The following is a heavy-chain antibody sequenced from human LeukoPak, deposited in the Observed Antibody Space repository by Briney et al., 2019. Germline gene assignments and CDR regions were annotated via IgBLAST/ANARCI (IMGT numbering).Heavy chain of an antibody. Sequence: GGSLRLSCAASGFTFSSYSMNWVRQAPEKGLVWVSRIKGDGSSTSYADSVKGRFTISRDNAKNTLYLQMNSLRAEDTAVYYCAGWDYQHEPHFDYWGQGTLVTVSS. CDR2: IKGDGSST. CDR3: AGWDYQHEPHFDY. D-gene: IGHD1-7*01. CDR1: GFTFSSYS. V-gene: IGHV3-74*01. J-gene: IGHJ4*02.